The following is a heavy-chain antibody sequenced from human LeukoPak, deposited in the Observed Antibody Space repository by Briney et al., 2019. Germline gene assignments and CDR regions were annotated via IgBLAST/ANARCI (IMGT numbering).Heavy chain of an antibody. J-gene: IGHJ6*03. CDR1: GYTFTSYD. CDR2: MNPNSGNT. CDR3: ARASVVAGKYYYYMDV. D-gene: IGHD3-22*01. Sequence: GASVKVSCKASGYTFTSYDINWVRQATGQGLEWMGWMNPNSGNTGYAQKLQGRVTMTTDTSTSTAYMELRSLRSDDTAVYYCARASVVAGKYYYYMDVWGKGTTVTVSS. V-gene: IGHV1-8*02.